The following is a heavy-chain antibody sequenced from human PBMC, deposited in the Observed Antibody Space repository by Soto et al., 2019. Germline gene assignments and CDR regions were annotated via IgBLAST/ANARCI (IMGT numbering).Heavy chain of an antibody. J-gene: IGHJ4*02. CDR1: GFTFSSYS. Sequence: EVQLVESGGGLVKPGGSLRLSCAASGFTFSSYSMNWVRQAPGKGLEWVSSISSSSYIYYADSVKGRFTISRDNAKNSLYLQMNSLRAEDTAVYYCARDYRGGNKFDYWGQGTLVTVSS. D-gene: IGHD2-15*01. CDR2: ISSSSYI. V-gene: IGHV3-21*01. CDR3: ARDYRGGNKFDY.